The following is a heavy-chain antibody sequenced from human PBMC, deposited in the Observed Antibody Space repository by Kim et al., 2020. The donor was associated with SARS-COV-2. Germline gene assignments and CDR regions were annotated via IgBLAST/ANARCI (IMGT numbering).Heavy chain of an antibody. CDR2: ISYDGSNK. CDR1: GFTFSSYA. J-gene: IGHJ4*02. CDR3: ARDVEGFGELLFGDY. D-gene: IGHD3-10*01. Sequence: GGSLRLSCAASGFTFSSYAMHWVRQAPGKGLEWVAVISYDGSNKYYADSVKGRFTISRDNSKNTLYLQMNSLRAEDTAVYYCARDVEGFGELLFGDYWGQGTLVTVSS. V-gene: IGHV3-30-3*01.